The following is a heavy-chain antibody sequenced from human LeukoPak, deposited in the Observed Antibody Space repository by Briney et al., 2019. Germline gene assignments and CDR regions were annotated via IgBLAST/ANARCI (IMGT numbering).Heavy chain of an antibody. J-gene: IGHJ4*02. CDR3: TAGDSYDTTAHYRD. V-gene: IGHV3-73*01. CDR1: GFTFSGSA. Sequence: GGSLRLSCAASGFTFSGSAIYWVRLASGKGLEWVGRIRSKANSYATAYAASVKGRFTVSREDSKNTAYLEMNSLKAEDTAVYYCTAGDSYDTTAHYRDWGQGTLVTVSS. CDR2: IRSKANSYAT. D-gene: IGHD3-22*01.